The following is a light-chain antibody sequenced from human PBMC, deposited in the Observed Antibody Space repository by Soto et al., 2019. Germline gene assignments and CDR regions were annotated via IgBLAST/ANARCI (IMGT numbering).Light chain of an antibody. CDR1: QSVDKF. V-gene: IGKV3-11*01. Sequence: EVELTQSPATLSLSPVESATLSCRASQSVDKFLAWYQQRPGQPPRLLIFDSSNRATGVPVRFSGSGSGTVFTLTIGSLEPEDSAVYYCQQRKHWPPITFGQGTQLEIK. J-gene: IGKJ5*01. CDR3: QQRKHWPPIT. CDR2: DSS.